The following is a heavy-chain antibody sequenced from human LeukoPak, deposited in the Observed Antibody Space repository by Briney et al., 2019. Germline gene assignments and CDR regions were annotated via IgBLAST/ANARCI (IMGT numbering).Heavy chain of an antibody. J-gene: IGHJ4*02. D-gene: IGHD1-26*01. CDR2: ISWDGGST. V-gene: IGHV3-43*01. CDR1: GFTFDDYT. Sequence: GGSLRLSCAASGFTFDDYTMHWVRQAPGKGLEWVSLISWDGGSTYYADSVKGRFTISRDNSKNSLSLQMNSLRTEDTALYYCAKDGRNYFDYWGQGTLVTVSS. CDR3: AKDGRNYFDY.